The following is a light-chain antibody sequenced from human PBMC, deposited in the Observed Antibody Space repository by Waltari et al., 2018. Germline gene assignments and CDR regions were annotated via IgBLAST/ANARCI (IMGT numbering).Light chain of an antibody. CDR3: CSYAGKYTSV. Sequence: QSALTQPRSVSGSPGHSVTFSCTGTASDVGGYKYVSGYQQHPGKVPKLIIYNVDQRPSGFPDRFCCSRSGNTASLTISGLQAEDEADYYCCSYAGKYTSVFGGGTKLTVL. J-gene: IGLJ2*01. CDR1: ASDVGGYKY. CDR2: NVD. V-gene: IGLV2-11*01.